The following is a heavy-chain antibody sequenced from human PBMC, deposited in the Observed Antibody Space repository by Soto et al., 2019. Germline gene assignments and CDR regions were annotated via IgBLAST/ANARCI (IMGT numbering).Heavy chain of an antibody. Sequence: QVQLVQSGADMKKPGASVKVSCKAAGYTFSSYGISWVRQAPGQGLEWMGWVSGYNEDSIYAQKFQGRVSMTTDTSTTTTYMELRRLRSDDTAVYYCARDKMVSYFGLGTFDLWGQGTVVTVSS. V-gene: IGHV1-18*04. CDR3: ARDKMVSYFGLGTFDL. D-gene: IGHD3-10*01. J-gene: IGHJ4*02. CDR2: VSGYNEDS. CDR1: GYTFSSYG.